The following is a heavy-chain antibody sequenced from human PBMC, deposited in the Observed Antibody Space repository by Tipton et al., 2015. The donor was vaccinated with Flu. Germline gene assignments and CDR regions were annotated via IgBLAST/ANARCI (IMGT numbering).Heavy chain of an antibody. CDR2: INHSGST. J-gene: IGHJ4*02. D-gene: IGHD1-1*01. CDR1: GGSFSGHY. CDR3: ARGTGDAYLDS. V-gene: IGHV4-34*01. Sequence: LRLSCAVYGGSFSGHYWSWIRQPPGKGLEWIGEINHSGSTNYNPSLKSRVTISVDTSKNQFSLRLNSVTAADTAVYYCARGTGDAYLDSWGRGTLVTVSS.